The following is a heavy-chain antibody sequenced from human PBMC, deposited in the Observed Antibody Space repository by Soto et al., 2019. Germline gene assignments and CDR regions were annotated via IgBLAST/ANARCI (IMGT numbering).Heavy chain of an antibody. CDR2: IDPSDSYT. CDR3: ARHYCSGGACYFGADFDY. Sequence: GESLKISCKGSGYSFTNYWITWVRQMPGKXLEWMGRIDPSDSYTNYSPSFEAHVNISVDKSISTAYLQWSSLKASDTAMYYCARHYCSGGACYFGADFDYWGQGTLVTVSS. D-gene: IGHD2-15*01. V-gene: IGHV5-10-1*01. J-gene: IGHJ4*02. CDR1: GYSFTNYW.